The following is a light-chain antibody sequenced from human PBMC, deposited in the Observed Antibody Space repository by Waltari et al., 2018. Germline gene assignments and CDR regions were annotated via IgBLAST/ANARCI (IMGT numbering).Light chain of an antibody. Sequence: QSALTQPRSVSGSPGQSVTISCTRPRSDVGGYNYVSWYQPHPGKAPKLMIYDVSKRPSGVPDRFSGSKSGNTASLTISGLQAEDEADYYCCSYAGSYTWVFGGGTKLTVL. CDR2: DVS. CDR1: RSDVGGYNY. V-gene: IGLV2-11*01. CDR3: CSYAGSYTWV. J-gene: IGLJ3*02.